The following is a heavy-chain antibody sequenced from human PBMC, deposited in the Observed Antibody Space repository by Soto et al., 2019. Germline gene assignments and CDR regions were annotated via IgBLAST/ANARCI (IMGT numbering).Heavy chain of an antibody. V-gene: IGHV5-10-1*01. Sequence: GESLKISCKGSGYSFTSYWISWVRQMPGKGLEWMGRIDPSDSYTNYSPSFQGHVTISADMSISTAYLQWSSLKASDTAIYYFARRHYGRDDCTKNPDSHFGKDVLGQGTTVTVS. D-gene: IGHD2-21*02. CDR1: GYSFTSYW. J-gene: IGHJ6*02. CDR2: IDPSDSYT. CDR3: ARRHYGRDDCTKNPDSHFGKDV.